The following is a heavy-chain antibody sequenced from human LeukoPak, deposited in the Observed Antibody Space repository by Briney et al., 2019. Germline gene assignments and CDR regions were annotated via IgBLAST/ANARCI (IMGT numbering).Heavy chain of an antibody. D-gene: IGHD5-18*01. V-gene: IGHV4-30-4*08. CDR3: ARGGSQEYSYGSFDY. Sequence: PSETLSLTCTVSGGSISSGDYYWSWIRQPPGKCLEWIGYIYYSGSTYYNPSLKSRVTISVDTSKNQFSLKLSSVTAADTAVYYCARGGSQEYSYGSFDYWGQGTLVTVSS. CDR2: IYYSGST. CDR1: GGSISSGDYY. J-gene: IGHJ4*02.